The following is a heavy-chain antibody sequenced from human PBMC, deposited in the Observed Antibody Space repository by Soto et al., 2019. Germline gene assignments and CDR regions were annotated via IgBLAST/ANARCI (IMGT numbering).Heavy chain of an antibody. CDR1: GYSFTSYW. CDR3: ARQPTVVTPVPRDYYYYGMDV. V-gene: IGHV5-51*01. Sequence: GESLKISCKGSGYSFTSYWIGWVRQMPGKGLEWMGIIYPGDSDTRYSPSFQGQVTISADKSISTAYLQWSSLKASDTATYYCARQPTVVTPVPRDYYYYGMDVWGQGSTVTVAS. D-gene: IGHD4-17*01. CDR2: IYPGDSDT. J-gene: IGHJ6*02.